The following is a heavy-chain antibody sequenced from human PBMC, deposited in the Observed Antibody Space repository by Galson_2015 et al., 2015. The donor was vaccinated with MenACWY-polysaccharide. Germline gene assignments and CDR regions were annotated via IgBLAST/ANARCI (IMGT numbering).Heavy chain of an antibody. D-gene: IGHD2/OR15-2a*01. J-gene: IGHJ4*02. Sequence: SVKVSCKASGYKFSSYDINWVRQASGQGLEWMGWMNPNSGNTGYAQKFQGRVTMTSSTAMTTAYMDLSSLRSEDTAVYYCARIISRKYTFADSWGQGTLVTVSS. CDR3: ARIISRKYTFADS. V-gene: IGHV1-8*01. CDR1: GYKFSSYD. CDR2: MNPNSGNT.